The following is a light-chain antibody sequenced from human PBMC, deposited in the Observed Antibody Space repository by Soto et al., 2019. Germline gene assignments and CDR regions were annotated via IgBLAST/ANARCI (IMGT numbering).Light chain of an antibody. J-gene: IGLJ1*01. V-gene: IGLV2-23*02. CDR1: SSDVGSYPL. Sequence: QSVLTQAASGYGSPGQSITISCTGTSSDVGSYPLVSWYQQHPGEAPKLLIFEVFRRPSGVSNRFSGSKSGNTASLTISGLQAEDEAEYYCCSYAGSSSPYVFGTGTKVTVL. CDR3: CSYAGSSSPYV. CDR2: EVF.